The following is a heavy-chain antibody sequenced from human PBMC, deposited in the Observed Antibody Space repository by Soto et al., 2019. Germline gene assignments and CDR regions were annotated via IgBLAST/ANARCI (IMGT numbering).Heavy chain of an antibody. CDR3: TTGTGTVAD. CDR2: IKSRTDGETT. J-gene: IGHJ4*02. Sequence: EVQLVESGGGLVKPGGSLRLSCAASGFTFSNAWMNWVRQAPGKGLEWVGRIKSRTDGETTDYVAPVKGRFSISRDDSKNTVYLQMNSLKTEDTAVYSCTTGTGTVADWGQGTLVTVSS. CDR1: GFTFSNAW. V-gene: IGHV3-15*07. D-gene: IGHD1-7*01.